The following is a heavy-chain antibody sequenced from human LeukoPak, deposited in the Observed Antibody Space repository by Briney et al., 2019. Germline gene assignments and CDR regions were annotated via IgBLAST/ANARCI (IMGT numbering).Heavy chain of an antibody. CDR2: IIPIFGTA. J-gene: IGHJ4*02. V-gene: IGHV1-69*13. Sequence: SVKVSCKASGGTFSSYSISWVRQAPGQGLEWMGRIIPIFGTANYAQKFQGRVTITADESTSTAYMELSSLRSEDTAVYYCARAIVEMATMGGYWGQGNLVTVSS. D-gene: IGHD5-24*01. CDR1: GGTFSSYS. CDR3: ARAIVEMATMGGY.